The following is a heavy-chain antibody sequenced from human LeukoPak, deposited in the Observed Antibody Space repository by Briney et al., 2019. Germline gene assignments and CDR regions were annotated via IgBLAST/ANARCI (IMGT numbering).Heavy chain of an antibody. Sequence: SETLSLTCAVSGYSISSGYYWGWIRQPPGKGLEWIGSIYHSGSTYYNPSLKSRVTISVDTSKNQFSLRLSSVTAADTAVYYCARIEGYWYDFWSGSNWFDPWGQGTLVTVSS. CDR3: ARIEGYWYDFWSGSNWFDP. D-gene: IGHD3-3*01. CDR2: IYHSGST. CDR1: GYSISSGYY. V-gene: IGHV4-38-2*01. J-gene: IGHJ5*02.